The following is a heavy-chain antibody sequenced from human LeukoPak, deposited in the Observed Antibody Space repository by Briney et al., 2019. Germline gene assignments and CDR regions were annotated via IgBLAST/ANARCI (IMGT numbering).Heavy chain of an antibody. Sequence: SETLSLTCTVSGGSISSGSYYWSWIRQPAGKGLEWIGRIYTSGSTNYNPSLKSRVTISVDTSKNQSSLKLSSVTAADTAVYYCARLGTTMVRGVITYYYYYYMDVWGKGTTVTISS. CDR2: IYTSGST. D-gene: IGHD3-10*01. CDR3: ARLGTTMVRGVITYYYYYYMDV. CDR1: GGSISSGSYY. V-gene: IGHV4-61*02. J-gene: IGHJ6*03.